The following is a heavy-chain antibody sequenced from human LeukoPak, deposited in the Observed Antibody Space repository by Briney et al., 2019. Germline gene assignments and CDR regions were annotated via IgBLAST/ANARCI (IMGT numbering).Heavy chain of an antibody. CDR2: ISYDGSNK. J-gene: IGHJ4*02. Sequence: PGGSLRLSCRASGFTFGEFAVSWFRQAPGKGLEWVAVISYDGSNKYYADSVKGRFTISRDNSKNTLYLQMNSLRAEDTAVYYCARDSGSRGYSYIDYWGQGTLVTVSS. V-gene: IGHV3-30-3*01. CDR3: ARDSGSRGYSYIDY. CDR1: GFTFGEFA. D-gene: IGHD5-18*01.